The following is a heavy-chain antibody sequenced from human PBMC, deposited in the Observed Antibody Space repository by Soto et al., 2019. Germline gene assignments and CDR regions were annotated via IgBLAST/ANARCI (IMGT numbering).Heavy chain of an antibody. J-gene: IGHJ3*02. CDR2: INPNSGGT. CDR3: ATAGAYDYVWGSYRIDAFDI. D-gene: IGHD3-16*02. CDR1: GYTFTGYY. Sequence: ASVKVSCKASGYTFTGYYMHWVRQAPGQGLEWMGWINPNSGGTNYAQKFQGRVTMTEDTSTDTAYMELSSLRSEDTAVYYCATAGAYDYVWGSYRIDAFDIWGQGTMVTVSS. V-gene: IGHV1-2*02.